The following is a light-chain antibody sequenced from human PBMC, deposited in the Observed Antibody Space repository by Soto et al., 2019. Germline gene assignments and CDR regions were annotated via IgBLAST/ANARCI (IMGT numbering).Light chain of an antibody. CDR1: SSDVGGYGY. J-gene: IGLJ2*01. CDR2: EVS. CDR3: SSYTSSSTLV. V-gene: IGLV2-14*01. Sequence: QSALTQPASVSGSPGQSITISCTGTSSDVGGYGYVSWYQQHPAKAPKLMIYEVSTRPSGVSNRFSGSKSGNTASLTISGLQAEDEADYYCSSYTSSSTLVFGGGTKVTVL.